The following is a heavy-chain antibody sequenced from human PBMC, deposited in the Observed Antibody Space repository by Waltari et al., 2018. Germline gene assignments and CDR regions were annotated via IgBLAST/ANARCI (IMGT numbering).Heavy chain of an antibody. V-gene: IGHV1-2*02. CDR1: GYTFTGDF. J-gene: IGHJ4*02. CDR2: INPKTDGT. CDR3: ARDVDRCSSPGCWNFDY. D-gene: IGHD2-2*01. Sequence: QVQLVQSGAEVKKPGASVKVSCKASGYTFTGDFIHWVRQAPGQGLEWMGWINPKTDGTNYAQKCRGRVSMTRDTSISTAYMELRSLGSDDTAVYYCARDVDRCSSPGCWNFDYWGQGTLVTVTS.